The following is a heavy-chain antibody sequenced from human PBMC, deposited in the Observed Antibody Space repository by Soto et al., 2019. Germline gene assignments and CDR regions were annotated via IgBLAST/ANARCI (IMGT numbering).Heavy chain of an antibody. CDR2: FIAMLGTP. CDR3: ARGAMANFDY. J-gene: IGHJ4*02. Sequence: VKVGCKASGGTFGSQGIAWVRQAPGQGLEWMGGFIAMLGTPTYAKKVQGRATISADESLTSSYLELRSLRSEDTGVYFCARGAMANFDYWGQGTVVTVSS. D-gene: IGHD5-18*01. V-gene: IGHV1-69*13. CDR1: GGTFGSQG.